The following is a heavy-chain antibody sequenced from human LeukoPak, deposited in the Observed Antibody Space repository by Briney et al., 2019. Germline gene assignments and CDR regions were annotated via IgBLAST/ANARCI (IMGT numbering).Heavy chain of an antibody. CDR3: ARGPRDYGGSSFDY. CDR2: INSDGSST. Sequence: PGGSLRLSCAASGFTVSSYWMHWVRQGPGKGLVWVSHINSDGSSTTYADSVKGRFTISRDNVKNTLYLQMNSLRAEDTAVYYCARGPRDYGGSSFDYWGQGILVTVSS. D-gene: IGHD4-23*01. V-gene: IGHV3-74*01. J-gene: IGHJ4*02. CDR1: GFTVSSYW.